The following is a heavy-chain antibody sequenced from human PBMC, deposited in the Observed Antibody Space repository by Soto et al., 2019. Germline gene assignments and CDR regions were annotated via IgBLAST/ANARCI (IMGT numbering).Heavy chain of an antibody. Sequence: ASVKVSCKASGYTFTSYAMYWVRQAPGQRLEWMGWINAGNGNTKYSQKFQGRVTITRDTSASTAYMELSSLRSEDTAVYYCARERAPFYDYVWGGVFDYWGQGTLVTVSS. D-gene: IGHD3-16*01. CDR3: ARERAPFYDYVWGGVFDY. J-gene: IGHJ4*02. CDR2: INAGNGNT. CDR1: GYTFTSYA. V-gene: IGHV1-3*01.